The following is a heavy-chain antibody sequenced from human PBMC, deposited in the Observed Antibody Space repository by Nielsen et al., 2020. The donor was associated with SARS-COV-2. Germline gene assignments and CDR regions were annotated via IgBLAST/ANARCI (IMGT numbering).Heavy chain of an antibody. Sequence: GGSLRLSCAASGFTFSSYAMSWVRQAPGKGLEWVSAISGSGGSTYYADSVKGRFTISRDNSKNTLYLQMNSLRAEDTAVYYCAKCILRGVVFLPRFDPWGQGTLVTVSS. CDR2: ISGSGGST. CDR3: AKCILRGVVFLPRFDP. D-gene: IGHD3-10*01. CDR1: GFTFSSYA. J-gene: IGHJ5*02. V-gene: IGHV3-23*01.